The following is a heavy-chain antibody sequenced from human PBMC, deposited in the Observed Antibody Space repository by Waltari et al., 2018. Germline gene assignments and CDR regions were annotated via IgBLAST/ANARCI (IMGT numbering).Heavy chain of an antibody. D-gene: IGHD2-2*01. CDR1: GFTFSSYS. J-gene: IGHJ6*03. CDR2: ISSSSSTI. V-gene: IGHV3-48*01. CDR3: ARDQPPDIVVVPAATYYYYMDV. Sequence: EVQLVESGGGLVQPGGSLRLSCAASGFTFSSYSMNWVRQAPGKGREGVSYISSSSSTIYYADSVKGRFTISRDNAKNSLYLQMNSLRAEDTAVYYCARDQPPDIVVVPAATYYYYMDVWGKGTTVTVSS.